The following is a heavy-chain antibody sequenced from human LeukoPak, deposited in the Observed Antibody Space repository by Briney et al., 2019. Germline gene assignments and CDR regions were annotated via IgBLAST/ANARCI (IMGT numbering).Heavy chain of an antibody. Sequence: TGGSLRLSCAASGFTFSSYEMNWVRHAPGKGLEWVSYISTSGSTISYADSVKGRFTISRDNAKNSLYLQMDSLRAEDTAVYHCARGVYDYWGQGTLVTVSS. CDR2: ISTSGSTI. CDR1: GFTFSSYE. V-gene: IGHV3-48*03. CDR3: ARGVYDY. J-gene: IGHJ4*02.